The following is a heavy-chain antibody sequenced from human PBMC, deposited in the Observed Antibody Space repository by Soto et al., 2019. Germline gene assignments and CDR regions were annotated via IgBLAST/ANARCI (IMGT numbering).Heavy chain of an antibody. Sequence: QVQLVESGGGVVQPGRSLRLSCAASGFTFSSYAMHWVRQAPGKGLEGVAVISYDGSNKYYADSVKGRFNISRDNSKNTLYLQMNSQRDEDTAVYYCARDHSPMLVEYGGNSNWFDPWGQGTLVTVSS. D-gene: IGHD4-17*01. CDR3: ARDHSPMLVEYGGNSNWFDP. CDR1: GFTFSSYA. CDR2: ISYDGSNK. V-gene: IGHV3-30-3*01. J-gene: IGHJ5*02.